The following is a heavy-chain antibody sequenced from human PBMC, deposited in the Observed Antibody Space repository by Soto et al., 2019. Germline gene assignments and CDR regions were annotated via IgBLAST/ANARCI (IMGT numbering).Heavy chain of an antibody. CDR1: GLIFTKYA. CDR2: ISASGLET. Sequence: PGGSVRLSCSASGLIFTKYALNWVRQAPGKGLEWVAGISASGLETHYADSVKGRFTISRDNSKKILYLQMNSLRGDDTAIYYCAMVRDSWGQGTLVTVSS. V-gene: IGHV3-23*01. J-gene: IGHJ4*02. CDR3: AMVRDS. D-gene: IGHD2-8*01.